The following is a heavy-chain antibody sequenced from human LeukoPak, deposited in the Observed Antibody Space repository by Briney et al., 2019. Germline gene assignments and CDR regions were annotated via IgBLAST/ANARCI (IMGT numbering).Heavy chain of an antibody. Sequence: GGSLRLSCAASGFTFSNYWMSWVRQAPGKGLEWVANIKEDGSEKYYVDAVKGRFTISRDNAKKSLFLQMNSLRAEDTAVYYCARDQYYSSSDWGQGTLVTVSS. J-gene: IGHJ4*02. CDR1: GFTFSNYW. CDR2: IKEDGSEK. CDR3: ARDQYYSSSD. V-gene: IGHV3-7*03. D-gene: IGHD6-19*01.